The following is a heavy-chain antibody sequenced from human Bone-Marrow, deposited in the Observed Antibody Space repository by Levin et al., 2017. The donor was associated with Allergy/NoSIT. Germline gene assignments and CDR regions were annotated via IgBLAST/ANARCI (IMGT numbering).Heavy chain of an antibody. CDR1: GFTFSSYG. CDR2: IWDDGSNK. J-gene: IGHJ5*02. V-gene: IGHV3-33*01. CDR3: ARDGRAELVHH. Sequence: GGSLRLSCAASGFTFSSYGMHWVRQAPGKGLEWVAVIWDDGSNKLYADSLKGRFIISRDNSKNTVYLQMNSLRVEDTAVYYCARDGRAELVHHWGQGTLVTVSS. D-gene: IGHD1-26*01.